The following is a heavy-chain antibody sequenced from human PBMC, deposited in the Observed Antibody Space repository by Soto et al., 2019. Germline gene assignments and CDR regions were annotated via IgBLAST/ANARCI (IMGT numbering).Heavy chain of an antibody. Sequence: QVQLVQSGAEVKKPGSSVKVSCKTSGFSFNNNGIGWVRQAPGHGLVWMGGVSPPFRTSNYARKFQGGISITADAATGTVNMELSSLTSEDTAQYYCARVLYYGSGSYSPYGMDVWGQGTTVTVSS. CDR3: ARVLYYGSGSYSPYGMDV. J-gene: IGHJ6*02. D-gene: IGHD3-10*01. V-gene: IGHV1-69*01. CDR2: VSPPFRTS. CDR1: GFSFNNNG.